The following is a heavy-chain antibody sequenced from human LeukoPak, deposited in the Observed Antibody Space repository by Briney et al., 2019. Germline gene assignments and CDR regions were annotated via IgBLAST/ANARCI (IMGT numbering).Heavy chain of an antibody. CDR2: MYTGGST. D-gene: IGHD3-22*01. J-gene: IGHJ4*02. CDR1: GFTISTNY. Sequence: GGSLRLSCAASGFTISTNYMSWVRQAPGKGLEWVSVMYTGGSTYYADSVKGRFTVSRDNSKNTLYLQMNSLRAEDTALYYCARAPFYYDSSGYPYFDGWGQGTLVTVSS. V-gene: IGHV3-53*01. CDR3: ARAPFYYDSSGYPYFDG.